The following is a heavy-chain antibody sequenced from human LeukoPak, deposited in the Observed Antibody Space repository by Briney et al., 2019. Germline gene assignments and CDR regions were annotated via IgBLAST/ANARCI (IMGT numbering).Heavy chain of an antibody. CDR2: ITTSIDII. J-gene: IGHJ4*02. Sequence: GGSLRLSCAASGFTLSSYNMNWVRQAPGKGLEWISYITTSIDIISYADSVKGRFTISRDNAKNSLYLQMDSLRDEDTAVYYCVRDHDYYFGYWGQGILVTVSA. CDR3: VRDHDYYFGY. CDR1: GFTLSSYN. V-gene: IGHV3-48*02. D-gene: IGHD3-16*01.